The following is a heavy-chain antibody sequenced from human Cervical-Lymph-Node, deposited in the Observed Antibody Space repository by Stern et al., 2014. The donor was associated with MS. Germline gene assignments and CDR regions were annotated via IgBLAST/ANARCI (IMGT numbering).Heavy chain of an antibody. CDR1: GFTFSDYY. Sequence: DQLVESGGGLVKPGGSLRLSCAASGFTFSDYYMTWIRQAPGKGLEWISYISSRDGTIYYAASVKGRFTISRDNAKKSLYLQMNSLRAEDTAVYYCGRAGGSEDDFWGQGTLVTVSS. J-gene: IGHJ4*02. CDR2: ISSRDGTI. CDR3: GRAGGSEDDF. V-gene: IGHV3-11*01. D-gene: IGHD3-10*01.